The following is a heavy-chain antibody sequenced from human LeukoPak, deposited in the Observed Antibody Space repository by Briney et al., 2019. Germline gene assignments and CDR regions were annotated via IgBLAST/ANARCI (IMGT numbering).Heavy chain of an antibody. CDR2: IKQDGSEK. V-gene: IGHV3-7*03. CDR1: GFTFSSYW. J-gene: IGHJ4*02. Sequence: GGSLRLSCAASGFTFSSYWMSWVRQAPGKGLEWVANIKQDGSEKYYVDSVKGRFTISRDNAKNTLYLQMNSLRAEDTAVYYCAKDQPTVTPFDYWGQGTLVTVSS. D-gene: IGHD4-17*01. CDR3: AKDQPTVTPFDY.